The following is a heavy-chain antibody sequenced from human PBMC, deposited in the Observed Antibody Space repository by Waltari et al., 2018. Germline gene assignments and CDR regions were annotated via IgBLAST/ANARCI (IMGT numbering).Heavy chain of an antibody. Sequence: QVQLVQSGAEVKKPGASVKVSCKASGYTFTSYGISWVRQAPGQGLEWMGWISAYNGNTNDEQKLQGRVTMTTDTSTSTAYMELRSLRSDDTAVYYCARDFVLNNPGYSGYRYWGQGTLVTVSS. J-gene: IGHJ4*02. CDR3: ARDFVLNNPGYSGYRY. D-gene: IGHD5-12*01. CDR2: ISAYNGNT. V-gene: IGHV1-18*01. CDR1: GYTFTSYG.